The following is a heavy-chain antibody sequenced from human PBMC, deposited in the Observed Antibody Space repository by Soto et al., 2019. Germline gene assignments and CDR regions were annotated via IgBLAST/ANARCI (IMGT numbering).Heavy chain of an antibody. D-gene: IGHD2-2*01. V-gene: IGHV3-33*01. Sequence: QVQLVESGGGVVQPGRSLRLSCAASGFTFSSYGMHWVRQAPGKGLEWVAVIWYDGSNKYYADSVKGRFTISRDNSKNTLYLQMNSLRAEDTAVYYFARGSSRKDYYYGMDVWGQGTTVTVSS. J-gene: IGHJ6*02. CDR3: ARGSSRKDYYYGMDV. CDR2: IWYDGSNK. CDR1: GFTFSSYG.